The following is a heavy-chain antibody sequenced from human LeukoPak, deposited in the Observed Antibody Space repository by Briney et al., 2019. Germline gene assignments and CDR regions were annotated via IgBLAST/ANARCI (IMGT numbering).Heavy chain of an antibody. J-gene: IGHJ4*02. CDR3: AKVKVSGYDKGYFDY. D-gene: IGHD3-3*01. Sequence: GGSLRLSCAASGFTFSSYAMNWVRLAPGKGLEWVSIISSSGGRTYYADSVKGRFTIPRDNSKNTLYLQMNSLRVEDTAVYYCAKVKVSGYDKGYFDYWGQGTLVTVSS. V-gene: IGHV3-23*01. CDR2: ISSSGGRT. CDR1: GFTFSSYA.